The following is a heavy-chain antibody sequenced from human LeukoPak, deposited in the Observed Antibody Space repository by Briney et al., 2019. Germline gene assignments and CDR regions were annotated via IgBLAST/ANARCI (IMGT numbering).Heavy chain of an antibody. V-gene: IGHV1-2*02. J-gene: IGHJ4*02. Sequence: ASVKVSCKASGHTFTGYYMHWVRQAPGQGLEWMGWINPNSGGTNYAQKFQGRVTMTRDTSISTAYMELSRLRSDDTAVYYCARDGGSGWLGSLYFDYWGQGTLVTVSS. CDR3: ARDGGSGWLGSLYFDY. D-gene: IGHD6-19*01. CDR2: INPNSGGT. CDR1: GHTFTGYY.